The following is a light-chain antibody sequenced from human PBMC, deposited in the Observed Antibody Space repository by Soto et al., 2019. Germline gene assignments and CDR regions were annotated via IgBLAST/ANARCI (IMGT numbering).Light chain of an antibody. CDR3: QHYNSWPRT. V-gene: IGKV3-15*01. J-gene: IGKJ1*01. Sequence: EIVMTQSPATLSVSPGERATLSCRASQSVYSNLAWYQQKPGQAPRLLIYGASSRASRIPVRFSGRGSGTAFPPTIRSLQSAESALYYCQHYNSWPRTFGQGTKVEIK. CDR2: GAS. CDR1: QSVYSN.